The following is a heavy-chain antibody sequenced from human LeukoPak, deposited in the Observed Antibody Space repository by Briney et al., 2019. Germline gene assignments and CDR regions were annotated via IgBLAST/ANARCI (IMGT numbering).Heavy chain of an antibody. D-gene: IGHD2-2*01. J-gene: IGHJ4*02. CDR2: IWYDGSNK. Sequence: GGSLRLSCAASGFTFSSYGMHWVRQAPGKGLEWVAVIWYDGSNKYYGDSVKGRFTISRDNAKNSLYLQMDSLRAEDTALYYCARAPITSPFYFDYWGQGTLVTVSS. V-gene: IGHV3-33*01. CDR3: ARAPITSPFYFDY. CDR1: GFTFSSYG.